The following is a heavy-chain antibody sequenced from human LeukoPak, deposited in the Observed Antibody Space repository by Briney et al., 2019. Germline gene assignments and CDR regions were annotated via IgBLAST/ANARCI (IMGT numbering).Heavy chain of an antibody. CDR3: ARSRGRNIVATMSTYYFDY. D-gene: IGHD5-12*01. Sequence: PSETLSLTCTVSGGSISSSSYYWGWIRQPPGKGLEWIGSIYYSGSTYYNPSLKSRVTISVDTSKNQFSLKLSSVTAADTAVYYCARSRGRNIVATMSTYYFDYWGQGTLVTVSS. J-gene: IGHJ4*02. CDR1: GGSISSSSYY. CDR2: IYYSGST. V-gene: IGHV4-39*01.